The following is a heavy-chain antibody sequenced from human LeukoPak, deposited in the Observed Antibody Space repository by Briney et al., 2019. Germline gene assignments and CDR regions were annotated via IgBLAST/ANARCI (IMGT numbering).Heavy chain of an antibody. D-gene: IGHD4-17*01. CDR2: INHSGGA. CDR1: GGSFSGHY. Sequence: SETLSLTCAVYGGSFSGHYWGWIRQPPGKGLEWIGEINHSGGANYNPSLKSRVTISLDTSKNQFSLKLSSVTAADTALYYCARGQGTVTTHWGQGTLVTVSS. CDR3: ARGQGTVTTH. J-gene: IGHJ4*02. V-gene: IGHV4-34*01.